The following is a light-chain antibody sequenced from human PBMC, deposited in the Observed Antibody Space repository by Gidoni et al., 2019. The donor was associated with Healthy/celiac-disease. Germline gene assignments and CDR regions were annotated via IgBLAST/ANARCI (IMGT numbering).Light chain of an antibody. V-gene: IGKV3-15*01. Sequence: EIVMTHSPATLSVSPGEITTLSCRASQSIRSTLAWYQQKPGQAPRLLLYDASTRATGIPARCSSSGSGTKFTIPISSMQSEDFAVYYCQQYNNWPPLTFGGGTKVEIK. CDR3: QQYNNWPPLT. J-gene: IGKJ4*01. CDR2: DAS. CDR1: QSIRST.